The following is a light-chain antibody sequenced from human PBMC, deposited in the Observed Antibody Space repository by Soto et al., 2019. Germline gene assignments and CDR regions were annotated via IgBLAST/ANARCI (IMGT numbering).Light chain of an antibody. CDR2: GAS. CDR1: HGVTSTY. V-gene: IGKV3-20*01. CDR3: QQYDNSRSYC. J-gene: IGKJ2*03. Sequence: EMLLTQSPGTLSLSPGETATLSCSASHGVTSTYLAWYHQRPGQSPRLLIYGASTRATGYQGRFRGGGSGTDFARAISSLKPYESAVYYCHCQQYDNSRSYCFGQGTKLEI.